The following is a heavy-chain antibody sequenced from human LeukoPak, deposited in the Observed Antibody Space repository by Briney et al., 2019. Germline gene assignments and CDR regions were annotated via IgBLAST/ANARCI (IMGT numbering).Heavy chain of an antibody. Sequence: ASVKVSCKASGYTFTNYGISWVRQAPGQGLEWMGWISAYNGNTNYAQKLQGRVTMTTDTSTSTAYMKLRSLRSDDTAVYYCARDVRPAAELAHYYYGMEGWGKGAKVTVSS. V-gene: IGHV1-18*01. CDR2: ISAYNGNT. J-gene: IGHJ6*04. D-gene: IGHD6-25*01. CDR3: ARDVRPAAELAHYYYGMEG. CDR1: GYTFTNYG.